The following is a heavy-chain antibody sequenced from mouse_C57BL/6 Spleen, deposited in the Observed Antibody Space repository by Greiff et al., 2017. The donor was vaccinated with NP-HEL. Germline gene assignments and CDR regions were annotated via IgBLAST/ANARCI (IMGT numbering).Heavy chain of an antibody. CDR1: GYSITSGYY. D-gene: IGHD1-1*01. CDR3: ARVPLPYYGSSYGYFDV. Sequence: EVQLLESGPDLVKPSQSLSLTCSVTGYSITSGYYWNWIRQFPGNQLEWMGYISYDGSNNYNPSLKNRISITRDTSKNQFFLKLNSVTTEDTATYYCARVPLPYYGSSYGYFDVWGTGTTVTVSS. V-gene: IGHV3-6*01. CDR2: ISYDGSN. J-gene: IGHJ1*03.